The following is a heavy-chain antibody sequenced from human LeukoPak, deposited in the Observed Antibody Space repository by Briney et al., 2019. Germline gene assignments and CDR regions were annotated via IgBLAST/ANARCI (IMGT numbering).Heavy chain of an antibody. CDR2: ISIYNVTT. D-gene: IGHD2-15*01. CDR3: GRDDGHCSGGSCYSWFDP. Sequence: GASVKVSCKASGYTFINYGISWVRQAPGQGLEWMGWISIYNVTTDHPQKLQGRVTMTTDTSTNTAYLELTSLRSDDTAVYYCGRDDGHCSGGSCYSWFDPWGQGTLVTVSS. J-gene: IGHJ5*02. CDR1: GYTFINYG. V-gene: IGHV1-18*01.